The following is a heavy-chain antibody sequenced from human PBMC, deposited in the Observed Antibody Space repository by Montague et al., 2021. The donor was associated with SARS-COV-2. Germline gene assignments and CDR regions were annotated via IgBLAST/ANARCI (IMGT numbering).Heavy chain of an antibody. CDR3: ASDYDMTYCYDY. CDR1: GGSISSGYFY. Sequence: SETLSLTCTVSGGSISSGYFYWSWIRQPPGMGLQWIGLFYSGGNTNYTPSLKSRVTISLDTSKNQFSLKLSSVTAADTAVYYCASDYDMTYCYDYWGRGTLVTVSS. D-gene: IGHD3-22*01. CDR2: FYSGGNT. J-gene: IGHJ4*02. V-gene: IGHV4-39*07.